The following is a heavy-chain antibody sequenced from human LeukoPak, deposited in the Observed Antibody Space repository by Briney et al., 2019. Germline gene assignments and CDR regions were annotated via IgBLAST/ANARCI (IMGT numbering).Heavy chain of an antibody. CDR1: GGSISRYY. CDR3: AREHMIGGNFAY. D-gene: IGHD3-22*01. Sequence: SETLSLTCTVSGGSISRYYWSWVRQPAGKGLEWIGRIYTSGSTNYNPSLKSRVTMSVDTSKNQFALKLSSVTAADTAVYYCAREHMIGGNFAYWGQGTLVTVSS. V-gene: IGHV4-4*07. CDR2: IYTSGST. J-gene: IGHJ4*02.